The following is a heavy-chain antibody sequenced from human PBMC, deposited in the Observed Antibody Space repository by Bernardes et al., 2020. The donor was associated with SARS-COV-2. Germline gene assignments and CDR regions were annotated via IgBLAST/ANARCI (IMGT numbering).Heavy chain of an antibody. Sequence: GGSLRLSCAASGFTFSNYWMSWVRQAPGKGLEWVANIKQDGSEKYYVESVKGRFTISRDNAKNSLYLQMNGLRAEDTAVYYCARAQIAARLFYYYYGMDVWGLGTTVTASS. CDR1: GFTFSNYW. V-gene: IGHV3-7*01. CDR3: ARAQIAARLFYYYYGMDV. J-gene: IGHJ6*02. CDR2: IKQDGSEK. D-gene: IGHD6-6*01.